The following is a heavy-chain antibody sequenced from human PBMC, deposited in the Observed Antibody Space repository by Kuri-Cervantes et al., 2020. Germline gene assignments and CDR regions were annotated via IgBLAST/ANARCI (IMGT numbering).Heavy chain of an antibody. CDR1: GGSVSSDNYY. J-gene: IGHJ4*02. CDR3: ARQIGGNNYFDY. Sequence: WGTLRLSCTVSGGSVSSDNYYWGWIRQPPGKGLEWIGSIYHSGSTYYNPSLKSRVTISVDTSKNQFSLKLSSVTAADTAIYYCARQIGGNNYFDYWGQGTLVTVSS. V-gene: IGHV4-39*07. D-gene: IGHD2/OR15-2a*01. CDR2: IYHSGST.